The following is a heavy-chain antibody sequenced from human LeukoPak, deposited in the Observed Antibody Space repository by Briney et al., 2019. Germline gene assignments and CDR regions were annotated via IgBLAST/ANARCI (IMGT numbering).Heavy chain of an antibody. CDR1: GGTFSSYA. CDR2: IIPIFGTA. Sequence: GASVKVSCKASGGTFSSYAISWVRQAPGQGLEWMGGIIPIFGTADYAQKLQGRVTMTTDTSTSTAYMELRSLRSDDTAVYYCARERANKKDYYDSSGYYYNYWGQGTLVTVSS. CDR3: ARERANKKDYYDSSGYYYNY. V-gene: IGHV1-69*05. D-gene: IGHD3-22*01. J-gene: IGHJ4*02.